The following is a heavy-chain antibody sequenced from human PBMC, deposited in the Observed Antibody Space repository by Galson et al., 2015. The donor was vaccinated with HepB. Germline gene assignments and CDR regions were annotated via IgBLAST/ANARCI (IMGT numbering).Heavy chain of an antibody. J-gene: IGHJ4*02. V-gene: IGHV2-5*02. D-gene: IGHD4-11*01. CDR2: IYWDDDR. CDR3: AHRLRVGDYNNFYFDY. CDR1: GFSLSTSGVG. Sequence: PALVKPTQTLTLTCTFSGFSLSTSGVGVGWIRQPPGKALEWLALIYWDDDRRYNPSLESRLTITRDTSKNQVVLTMTNMDPVDTATYYCAHRLRVGDYNNFYFDYWGQGTLVTVSS.